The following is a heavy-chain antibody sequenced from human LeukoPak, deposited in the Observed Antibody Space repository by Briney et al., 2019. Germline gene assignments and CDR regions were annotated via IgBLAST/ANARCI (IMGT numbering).Heavy chain of an antibody. CDR1: GYSSTSYW. Sequence: GESLKISCKGSGYSSTSYWIGWVRQMPGKGLEWMGIIYPGDSDTRYSPSFQGQVTISADKSISTAYLQWSSLKASDTAMYYCASPGPNCSGGSCYLGRAFDIWGQGTMVTVSS. CDR2: IYPGDSDT. CDR3: ASPGPNCSGGSCYLGRAFDI. V-gene: IGHV5-51*01. D-gene: IGHD2-15*01. J-gene: IGHJ3*02.